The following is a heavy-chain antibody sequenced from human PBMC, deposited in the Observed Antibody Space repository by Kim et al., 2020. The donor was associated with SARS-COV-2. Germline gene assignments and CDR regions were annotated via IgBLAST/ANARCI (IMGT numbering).Heavy chain of an antibody. CDR2: INPGTGST. J-gene: IGHJ4*02. Sequence: ASVKVSCKTSGYTFINYYLHWVRQAPGQGLEWMGMINPGTGSTSYTQNFQGRVTMTRDTSTSTVYMEFSSLRSEDTAVFYCARGRVTQGDVDYSDYWGQGTLVTVSS. CDR1: GYTFINYY. CDR3: ARGRVTQGDVDYSDY. V-gene: IGHV1-46*01. D-gene: IGHD2-21*01.